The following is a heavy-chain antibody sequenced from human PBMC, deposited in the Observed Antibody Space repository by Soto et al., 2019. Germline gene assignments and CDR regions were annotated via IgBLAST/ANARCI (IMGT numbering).Heavy chain of an antibody. Sequence: SQTLSLTCAISGDSVSSNSAAWNWIRQSPSRGLEWLGRTYYRSTWYNDYAVSVKSQITINADTSKNQFSLQLNSVTPEDTAVYYCARTPAAGLSLFDYWGQGGLVTVSS. V-gene: IGHV6-1*01. CDR1: GDSVSSNSAA. J-gene: IGHJ4*02. CDR3: ARTPAAGLSLFDY. D-gene: IGHD6-13*01. CDR2: TYYRSTWYN.